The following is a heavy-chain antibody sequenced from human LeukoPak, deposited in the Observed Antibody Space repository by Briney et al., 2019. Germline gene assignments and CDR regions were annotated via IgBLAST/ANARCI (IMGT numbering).Heavy chain of an antibody. V-gene: IGHV3-30*18. D-gene: IGHD2-2*01. CDR2: ISYDGSNK. J-gene: IGHJ6*02. CDR3: AKDMSGGIVVVPAAMVPYGMDV. CDR1: GFTFSSYG. Sequence: GGSLRLSCAASGFTFSSYGMHWVRQAPGKGVEWVAVISYDGSNKYYADSVKGRFTISRDNAKNSLYLQMNSLRAEDTALYYCAKDMSGGIVVVPAAMVPYGMDVWGQGTTVTVSS.